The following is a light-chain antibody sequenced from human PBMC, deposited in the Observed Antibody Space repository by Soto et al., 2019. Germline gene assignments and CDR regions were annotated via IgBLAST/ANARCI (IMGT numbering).Light chain of an antibody. CDR1: QSVNSNY. CDR3: QQYGGSPWT. Sequence: EIVLTQSPGTLSLSPGERATLSCRSSQSVNSNYLAWYQQKPGQAPRLLIYAASSRAAGFPDSFSGSGSETDFTLTISRLEPEDFAVYYCQQYGGSPWTFGQGTKVEIK. V-gene: IGKV3-20*01. J-gene: IGKJ1*01. CDR2: AAS.